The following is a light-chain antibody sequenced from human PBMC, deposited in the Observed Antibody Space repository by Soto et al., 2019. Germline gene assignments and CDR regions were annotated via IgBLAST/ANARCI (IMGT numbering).Light chain of an antibody. CDR1: QGISSY. V-gene: IGKV1-9*01. CDR2: TAP. J-gene: IGKJ1*01. CDR3: QQLTA. Sequence: DIQLTQSPSFLSASVGDRVTITCRASQGISSYLAWYQQKPGKAPKLLISTAPTLQSGVPSRFSGSGSGTEITLTISSLQTEDFATYYCQQLTAFGQGTKVEIK.